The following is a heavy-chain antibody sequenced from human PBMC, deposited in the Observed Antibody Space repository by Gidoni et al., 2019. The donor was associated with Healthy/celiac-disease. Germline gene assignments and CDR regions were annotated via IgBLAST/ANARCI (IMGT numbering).Heavy chain of an antibody. J-gene: IGHJ5*02. CDR1: GFTFSTPW. Sequence: EVQLVESGGGLVKPGGSLRLSCAASGFTFSTPWMSWVRQAPGKGLEVVGRIKSKTDGGTTDYAAPVKGRFTISRDDSKNTLYLQMNSLKTEDTAVYYCTTGNEDYDFWSGYYGIDPWGQGTLVTVSS. CDR2: IKSKTDGGTT. V-gene: IGHV3-15*01. CDR3: TTGNEDYDFWSGYYGIDP. D-gene: IGHD3-3*01.